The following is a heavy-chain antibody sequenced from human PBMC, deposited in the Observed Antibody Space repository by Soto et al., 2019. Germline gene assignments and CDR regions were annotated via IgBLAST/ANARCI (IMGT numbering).Heavy chain of an antibody. CDR1: GGTFSSYT. D-gene: IGHD1-7*01. Sequence: SVKVSCKASGGTFSSYTISWVRQAPGQGLEWMGRIIPILGIANYAQKLKGRVTITADKSTSTAYMELSSLRSEDTAVFYFARDLRETGTSGLTSWFDPWGQGTLVTVSS. CDR3: ARDLRETGTSGLTSWFDP. J-gene: IGHJ5*02. V-gene: IGHV1-69*04. CDR2: IIPILGIA.